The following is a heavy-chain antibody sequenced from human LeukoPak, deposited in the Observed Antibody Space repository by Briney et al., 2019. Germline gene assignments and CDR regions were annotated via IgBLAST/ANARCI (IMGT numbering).Heavy chain of an antibody. D-gene: IGHD6-19*01. J-gene: IGHJ4*02. CDR3: ARLEYSSGWYVY. Sequence: SETLSLTCSVSGGSMSRYYWSWIRQPPGKGLEWIGYIYYSGSTNYNPSLKSRVTISVDTSKKEFSLKLSCVTAADTAVYFCARLEYSSGWYVYWGQGTLVTVSS. V-gene: IGHV4-59*01. CDR1: GGSMSRYY. CDR2: IYYSGST.